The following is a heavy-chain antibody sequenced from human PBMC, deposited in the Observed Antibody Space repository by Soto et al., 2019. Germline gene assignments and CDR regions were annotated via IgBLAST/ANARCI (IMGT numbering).Heavy chain of an antibody. Sequence: GGSLRLSCAASGFTLSNYWMTWVRQAPGKGLEWVANINKDGSQKNYVDPVKGRFTIARDNGQNSLSLQINSLRVEDTAVYYCVRELGLAYWGQGALVTVSS. CDR3: VRELGLAY. CDR1: GFTLSNYW. J-gene: IGHJ4*02. CDR2: INKDGSQK. D-gene: IGHD7-27*01. V-gene: IGHV3-7*03.